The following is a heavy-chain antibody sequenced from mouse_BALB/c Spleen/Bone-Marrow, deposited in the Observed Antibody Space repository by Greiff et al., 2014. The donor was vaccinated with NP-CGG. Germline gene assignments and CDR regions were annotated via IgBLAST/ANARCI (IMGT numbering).Heavy chain of an antibody. D-gene: IGHD2-3*01. CDR3: ARRWSGAMDY. CDR1: GYSFTACF. J-gene: IGHJ4*01. CDR2: INPYNGAT. Sequence: EVQLHQSGPELVKPGASMKISCKASGYSFTACFIHWIKQSHVKSLEWIGRINPYNGATTYNQNFNDKASLTVDKSSSTAYMELHSLTSEDSAVYYCARRWSGAMDYWGQGTSVTVSS. V-gene: IGHV1-37*01.